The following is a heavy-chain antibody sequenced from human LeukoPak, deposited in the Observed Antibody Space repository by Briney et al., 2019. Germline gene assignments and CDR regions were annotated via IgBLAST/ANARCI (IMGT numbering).Heavy chain of an antibody. V-gene: IGHV1-18*01. D-gene: IGHD1-26*01. Sequence: GASVTASCKASGYTFTSYGISWVRQAPGQGLEWMGWISAYNGNTNYAQKLQGRVTMTTDTSTSTAYMELRSLRSDDTAVYYCARGYSGGYSGWFDPWGQGTLVTVSS. CDR3: ARGYSGGYSGWFDP. CDR1: GYTFTSYG. J-gene: IGHJ5*02. CDR2: ISAYNGNT.